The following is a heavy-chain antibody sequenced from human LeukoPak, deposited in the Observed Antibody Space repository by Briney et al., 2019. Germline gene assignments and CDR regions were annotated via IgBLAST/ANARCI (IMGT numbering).Heavy chain of an antibody. CDR3: ARDAPSITMIVVVTTHAFDI. CDR1: GYTFTGYY. CDR2: INPNSGGT. J-gene: IGHJ3*02. V-gene: IGHV1-2*02. Sequence: ASVKVSCKASGYTFTGYYMHWVRQAPGQGLEWMGWINPNSGGTNYAQKFQGRVTMTRDTSISTAYMELSSLRSEDTAVYYCARDAPSITMIVVVTTHAFDIWGQGTMVTVSS. D-gene: IGHD3-22*01.